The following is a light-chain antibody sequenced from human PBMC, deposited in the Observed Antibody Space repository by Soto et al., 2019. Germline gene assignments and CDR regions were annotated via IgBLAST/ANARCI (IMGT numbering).Light chain of an antibody. CDR1: QSVGSS. V-gene: IGKV3-11*01. J-gene: IGKJ4*01. CDR3: QQRTNWPLT. CDR2: DAS. Sequence: EIVLTLSPATLSLSPGKRATLSCRASQSVGSSLAWYQQKPGQAPRLLIYDASNRATGIPARFSGSGSGTDFTLTISSLEPEDFAVYYCQQRTNWPLTFGGGTKVEI.